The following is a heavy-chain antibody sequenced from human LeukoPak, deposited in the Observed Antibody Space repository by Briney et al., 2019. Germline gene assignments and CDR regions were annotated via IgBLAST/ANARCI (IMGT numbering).Heavy chain of an antibody. CDR2: INVYNGNT. Sequence: AASVKVSCKASGYTFSSYGISWVRQAPGQGLEWMGWINVYNGNTNYAQKVQDRVTMTTDTSTSIAFMELRSLRSDDTAVYYCARRSMTTALSHFDYWGQGTLVTVSS. J-gene: IGHJ4*02. CDR3: ARRSMTTALSHFDY. V-gene: IGHV1-18*01. CDR1: GYTFSSYG. D-gene: IGHD4-17*01.